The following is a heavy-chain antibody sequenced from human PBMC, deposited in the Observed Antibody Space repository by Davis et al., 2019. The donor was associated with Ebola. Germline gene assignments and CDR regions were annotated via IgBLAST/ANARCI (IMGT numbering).Heavy chain of an antibody. V-gene: IGHV1-2*06. CDR2: INPNNGGT. CDR1: GYTFTSYG. J-gene: IGHJ4*02. D-gene: IGHD5-18*01. CDR3: ARELWIQPPDY. Sequence: AASVKVSCKASGYTFTSYGISWVRQAPGQGLEWMGRINPNNGGTNYAQKFQGRVTMTRDTSIKAAYLELRRLTSDDTAVYYCARELWIQPPDYWGQGTLVTVSS.